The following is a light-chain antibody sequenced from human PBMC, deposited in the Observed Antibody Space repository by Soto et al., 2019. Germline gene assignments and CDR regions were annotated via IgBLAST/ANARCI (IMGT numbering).Light chain of an antibody. CDR1: SSDVGSYNR. CDR2: EVS. CDR3: SSYTSSSTV. J-gene: IGLJ2*01. V-gene: IGLV2-18*02. Sequence: QAVVTQPPSVSGSPGQSVTISCTGTSSDVGSYNRVSWYQQPPGTAPKLMIYEVSNRPSGVPDRFSGSKSGNTASLTISGLQAEDEADYYCSSYTSSSTVFGGGTKVTVL.